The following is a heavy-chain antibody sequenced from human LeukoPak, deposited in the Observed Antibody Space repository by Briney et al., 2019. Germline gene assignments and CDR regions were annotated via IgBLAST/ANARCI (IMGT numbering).Heavy chain of an antibody. CDR2: MYYSGST. CDR1: GGSIYSYY. V-gene: IGHV4-59*08. D-gene: IGHD2-2*01. CDR3: ARSPCTSASCPRRNVFDI. J-gene: IGHJ3*02. Sequence: SETLSLTCTVSGGSIYSYYWSWIRQPPGKGLEWIGYMYYSGSTNYNPSLESRVTISGDTSKNQFSLKLSSVAAADTAMYYCARSPCTSASCPRRNVFDIWGQGTMVTVSS.